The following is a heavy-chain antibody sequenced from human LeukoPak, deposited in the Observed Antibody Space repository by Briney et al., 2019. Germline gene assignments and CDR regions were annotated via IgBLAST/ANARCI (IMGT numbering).Heavy chain of an antibody. CDR2: IYSSGST. Sequence: SETLSLTCTVSGGSISSYYWSWIRQPAGKGLEWIGRIYSSGSTNYNPSLKGRVAMSVDTSNNQFSLKLSSVTAADTAVCYCARDLVVPPYNWFDPWGQGTLVTVSS. V-gene: IGHV4-4*07. CDR1: GGSISSYY. J-gene: IGHJ5*02. CDR3: ARDLVVPPYNWFDP. D-gene: IGHD2-2*01.